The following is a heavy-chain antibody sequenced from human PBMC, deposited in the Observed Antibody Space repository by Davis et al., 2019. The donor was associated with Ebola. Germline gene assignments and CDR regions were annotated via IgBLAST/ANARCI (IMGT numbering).Heavy chain of an antibody. D-gene: IGHD3/OR15-3a*01. CDR2: ISYDGSNK. Sequence: GGSLRLSCAASGFAFSGSAMHWVRQASGKGLEWVAVISYDGSNKYYADSVKGRFTISRDNAKKSLYLQMNSLRAEDTAVYYCARGTGLYYYYGMDVWGQGTTVTVSS. J-gene: IGHJ6*02. CDR3: ARGTGLYYYYGMDV. V-gene: IGHV3-30*04. CDR1: GFAFSGSA.